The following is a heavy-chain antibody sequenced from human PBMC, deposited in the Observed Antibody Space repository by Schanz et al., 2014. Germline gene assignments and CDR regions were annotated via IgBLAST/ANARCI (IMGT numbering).Heavy chain of an antibody. J-gene: IGHJ3*02. Sequence: EVQLVESGGGLVQPGGSLRLSCAASGFTFNNYDMNWVRLVPGKGLECVSGISGGGGSAYYADSVKGRFTISRDNAKNSLFLQMNSLTAEDTAVYYCVREDMVRGIRAFDIWGQGTMVTVSS. D-gene: IGHD3-10*01. CDR3: VREDMVRGIRAFDI. CDR2: ISGGGGSA. CDR1: GFTFNNYD. V-gene: IGHV3-23*04.